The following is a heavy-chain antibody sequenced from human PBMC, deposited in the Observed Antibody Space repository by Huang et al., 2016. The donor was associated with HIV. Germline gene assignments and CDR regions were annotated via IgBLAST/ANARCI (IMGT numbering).Heavy chain of an antibody. CDR1: TFRVGAYW. Sequence: VESGGRLVQPGGSISFSCVGSTFRVGAYWMSWVRQSQGKGLEWVANIKQDESEKYYVDSVKGRFNISRDNAKKVLFLEMNNVRVEDTATYYCATKTAAMDIWGQGTTVTVS. J-gene: IGHJ6*02. V-gene: IGHV3-7*01. CDR3: ATKTAAMDI. D-gene: IGHD1-7*01. CDR2: IKQDESEK.